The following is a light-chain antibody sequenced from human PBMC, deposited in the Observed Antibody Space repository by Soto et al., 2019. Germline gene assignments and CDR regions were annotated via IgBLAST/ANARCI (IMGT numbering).Light chain of an antibody. Sequence: DIQLTQSPSSVSASVGDRVTITCRASQGISTWLAWYQLKPGKAPKLLIYAASRLQSGVPSRFSGSGSGTAFTLTISSRQPDDFATYYCLSADTLPRTFGPGTKVEIK. CDR1: QGISTW. V-gene: IGKV1-12*01. J-gene: IGKJ3*01. CDR2: AAS. CDR3: LSADTLPRT.